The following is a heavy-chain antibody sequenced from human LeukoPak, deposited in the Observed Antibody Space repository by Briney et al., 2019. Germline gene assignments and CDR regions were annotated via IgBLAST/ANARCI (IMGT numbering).Heavy chain of an antibody. CDR1: GFTFTSYA. J-gene: IGHJ4*02. V-gene: IGHV3-23*01. D-gene: IGHD3-10*01. CDR2: ISGSGGST. CDR3: AKDQDGSGSFDY. Sequence: PGGSLRLSCAASGFTFTSYAMSWVRQAPGKGLEWVSAISGSGGSTYYADSVKGRFTISGDNSKNTLYLQMNSLRAEDTAVYYCAKDQDGSGSFDYWGQGTLVTVSS.